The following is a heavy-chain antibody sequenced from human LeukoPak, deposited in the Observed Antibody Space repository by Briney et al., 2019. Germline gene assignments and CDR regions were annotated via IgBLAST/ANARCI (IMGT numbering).Heavy chain of an antibody. CDR3: AKGGRGLKWFDP. J-gene: IGHJ5*02. Sequence: GGSLRLSCAASGFTFSNYAMNWVRQAPGKGLEWVSGISGSGDNTYYAASVKGRFTISRDNSKNTLYLQMNSLRAEDTAVYYCAKGGRGLKWFDPWGQGTLVTVSS. CDR2: ISGSGDNT. V-gene: IGHV3-23*01. CDR1: GFTFSNYA. D-gene: IGHD3-16*01.